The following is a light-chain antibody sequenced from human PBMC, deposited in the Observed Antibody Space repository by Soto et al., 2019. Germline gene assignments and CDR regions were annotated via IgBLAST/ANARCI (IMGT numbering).Light chain of an antibody. V-gene: IGLV2-14*01. CDR3: SSYTSSSTYV. CDR2: DVS. Sequence: QSALTQPASVSGSPGQSIAISCTGTSSDVGAYNYVSWYQQHPGKAPKLMIYDVSNRPSGVSNRLSGSKSDNTASLTISGLQAEDEADYYCSSYTSSSTYVFGSGTKLTVL. CDR1: SSDVGAYNY. J-gene: IGLJ1*01.